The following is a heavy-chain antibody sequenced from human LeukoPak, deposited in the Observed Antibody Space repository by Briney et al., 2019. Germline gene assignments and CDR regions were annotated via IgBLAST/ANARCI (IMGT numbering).Heavy chain of an antibody. CDR3: ARRLRPYYYGSGSYSSAEYFQH. V-gene: IGHV3-23*01. Sequence: GSLRLSCAASGFSFSNYAMSWVRQAPGEGLEWVSVISDSGGSTYYAASAKGRFTISRDNSKNTVYLQMNFLRAEDTAVYYCARRLRPYYYGSGSYSSAEYFQHWGQGTLVTVSS. D-gene: IGHD3-10*01. CDR2: ISDSGGST. CDR1: GFSFSNYA. J-gene: IGHJ1*01.